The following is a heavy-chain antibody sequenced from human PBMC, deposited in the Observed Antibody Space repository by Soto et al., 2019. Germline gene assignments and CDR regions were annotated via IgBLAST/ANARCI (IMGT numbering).Heavy chain of an antibody. D-gene: IGHD6-6*01. V-gene: IGHV1-8*01. CDR1: GYTFTSYD. CDR2: MNPNSGNT. J-gene: IGHJ6*03. Sequence: GASVKVSCKASGYTFTSYDINWVRQATGQGLEWMGWMNPNSGNTGYAQKFQGRVTMTRNTSISTAYMELSSLRSEDTAVYYCAGEYHSSSPYHHNYYMDVWGKGTTVTVSS. CDR3: AGEYHSSSPYHHNYYMDV.